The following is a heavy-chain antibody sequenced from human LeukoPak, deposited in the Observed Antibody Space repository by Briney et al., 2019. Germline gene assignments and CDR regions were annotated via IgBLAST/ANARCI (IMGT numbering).Heavy chain of an antibody. V-gene: IGHV3-30*02. CDR2: IRFDGSNK. D-gene: IGHD1-26*01. J-gene: IGHJ4*02. CDR3: AKVPIRGTYTGDY. Sequence: GGLPIISCASACFIINYYNIKMGRQPPAGGEGGGAFIRFDGSNKYYADSVKGRFTISRDNSKNTLYMQMNSLRAEDTAVYYCAKVPIRGTYTGDYWGQGALVTVSS. CDR1: CFIINYYN.